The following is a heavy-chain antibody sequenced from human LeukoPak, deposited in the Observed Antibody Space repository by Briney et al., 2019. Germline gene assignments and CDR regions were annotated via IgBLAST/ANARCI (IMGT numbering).Heavy chain of an antibody. Sequence: SETLSLTCTVSGGSISSSSYYWGWIRQPPGKGLEWIGSIYYNGSTYYKSSLKSRVTVSVGTSKNQFSLKLSSVTAADTAVYYCASLRERSYYARGFDYWGQGTLVTVSS. V-gene: IGHV4-39*01. J-gene: IGHJ4*02. CDR2: IYYNGST. CDR3: ASLRERSYYARGFDY. D-gene: IGHD1-26*01. CDR1: GGSISSSSYY.